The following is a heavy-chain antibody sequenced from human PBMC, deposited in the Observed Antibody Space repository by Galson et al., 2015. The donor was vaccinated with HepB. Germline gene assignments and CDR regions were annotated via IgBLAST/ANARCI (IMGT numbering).Heavy chain of an antibody. CDR2: ISGTNSGT. CDR1: GFTFSSYA. J-gene: IGHJ6*02. D-gene: IGHD6-13*01. Sequence: SLRLSCAASGFTFSSYAMSWVRAAPGKRLEWAAAISGTNSGTYHADSVKGRITISRDNSKSTLYLQMSSLRAEDTAVYYCARVGQQLVRGLYYYYGMDVWGQGTTVTVSS. V-gene: IGHV3-23*01. CDR3: ARVGQQLVRGLYYYYGMDV.